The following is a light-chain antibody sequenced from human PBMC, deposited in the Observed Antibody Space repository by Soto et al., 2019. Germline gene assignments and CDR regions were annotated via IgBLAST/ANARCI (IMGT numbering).Light chain of an antibody. V-gene: IGLV2-14*01. J-gene: IGLJ1*01. CDR1: SSDVAAYNY. CDR2: DVT. Sequence: QSALTQPASVSGSPGQPITISCTGTSSDVAAYNYVSWYQQHPGKAPKLMIYDVTNRPSGVSNRFSGSKSGNTASLTISGLQAEDEADYYCCSYTSSSTLYVFGTGTKVTFL. CDR3: CSYTSSSTLYV.